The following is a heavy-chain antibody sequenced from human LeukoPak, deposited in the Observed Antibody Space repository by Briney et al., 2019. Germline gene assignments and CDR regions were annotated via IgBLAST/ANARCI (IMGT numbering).Heavy chain of an antibody. Sequence: SETLSLTCTVSGGSISSSSYYWGWIRQPPGKGLEWIGSIYYSRSTYYNPSLKSRVTISVDTSKNQFSLKLSSVTAADTAVYYCARVLYDSGTYSYFDYWGQGTLVTVSS. V-gene: IGHV4-39*07. CDR2: IYYSRST. CDR3: ARVLYDSGTYSYFDY. CDR1: GGSISSSSYY. D-gene: IGHD3-10*01. J-gene: IGHJ4*02.